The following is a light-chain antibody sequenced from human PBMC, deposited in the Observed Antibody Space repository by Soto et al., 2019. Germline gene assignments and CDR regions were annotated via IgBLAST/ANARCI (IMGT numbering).Light chain of an antibody. J-gene: IGKJ1*01. Sequence: DVVMTQTPLSSPVTLGQPASISCGFSQSPVSRNGTPSLSWIQQRPGQPPRLLIYQVSKRLSGVPDRFSGSGTGTDFTLKISRVEAEDVGVYYCMQLSHFPRTFGQGTKVEIK. V-gene: IGKV2-24*01. CDR1: QSPVSRNGTPS. CDR3: MQLSHFPRT. CDR2: QVS.